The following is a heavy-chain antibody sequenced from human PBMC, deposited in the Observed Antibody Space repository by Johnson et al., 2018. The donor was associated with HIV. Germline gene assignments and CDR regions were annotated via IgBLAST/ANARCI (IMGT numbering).Heavy chain of an antibody. CDR2: ISWNSGSI. CDR3: ARDRDTTMAYFAFDI. D-gene: IGHD5-18*01. V-gene: IGHV3-9*01. J-gene: IGHJ3*02. Sequence: VQLVESGGGLVQPGRSLRLSCAASGFTFDDYAMHWVRQAPGKGLEWVSGISWNSGSIGYADSVKGRFTISRDNGKNSLYLQMNSLRAEDTAVYYCARDRDTTMAYFAFDIWGQGTVVTVSS. CDR1: GFTFDDYA.